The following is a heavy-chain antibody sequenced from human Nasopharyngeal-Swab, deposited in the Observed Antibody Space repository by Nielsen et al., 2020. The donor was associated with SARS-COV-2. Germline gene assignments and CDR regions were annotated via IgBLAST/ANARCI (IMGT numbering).Heavy chain of an antibody. Sequence: ASVKVSCKASGDTFTNYGVSWVRQAPGQGLEGMGWVSPLNGRTNYIQKFQGRIIMTTDTSTNTAFMELTDLTSDDTAVYYCATDHWNRFDYWGQGTQVTVSS. D-gene: IGHD1-1*01. CDR2: VSPLNGRT. J-gene: IGHJ4*02. V-gene: IGHV1-18*01. CDR1: GDTFTNYG. CDR3: ATDHWNRFDY.